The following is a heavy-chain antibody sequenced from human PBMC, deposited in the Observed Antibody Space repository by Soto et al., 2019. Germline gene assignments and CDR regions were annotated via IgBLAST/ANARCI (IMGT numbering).Heavy chain of an antibody. D-gene: IGHD2-8*01. V-gene: IGHV3-23*01. Sequence: GGSLRLSCAASGFTFSSYAMSWVRQAPGKGLEWVSAISGSGGSTYYADSVKGRFTISRDNSKNTLYLQMNSLRAEDTAVYYCALDGGNGVCYGCLDYWGQGTLVTVSS. J-gene: IGHJ4*02. CDR3: ALDGGNGVCYGCLDY. CDR1: GFTFSSYA. CDR2: ISGSGGST.